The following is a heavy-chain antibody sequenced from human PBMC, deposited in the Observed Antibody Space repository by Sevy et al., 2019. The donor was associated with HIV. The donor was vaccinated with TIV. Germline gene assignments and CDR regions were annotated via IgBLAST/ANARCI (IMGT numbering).Heavy chain of an antibody. D-gene: IGHD3-16*01. CDR2: IAYDGSNS. J-gene: IGHJ6*02. CDR3: VTDDSRGDRTVYYYGMDV. Sequence: GGSLRLSCTASGFIFSGYAMHWVRQAPGRGLEWVAVIAYDGSNSYHSDSVKGRFTISRDSSKNTLYLQMNDLRLEDTAVSYWVTDDSRGDRTVYYYGMDVWGQGTTVTVSS. CDR1: GFIFSGYA. V-gene: IGHV3-30*03.